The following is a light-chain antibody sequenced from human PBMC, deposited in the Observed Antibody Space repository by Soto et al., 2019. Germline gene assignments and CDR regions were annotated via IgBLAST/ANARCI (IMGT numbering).Light chain of an antibody. CDR3: SSYTSSSTLGV. V-gene: IGLV2-14*01. CDR2: EVS. J-gene: IGLJ1*01. Sequence: QSALTQPPSASGSPGQSVTISCTGTSSDVGGFDYVSWYQKYPGKAPKLMIYEVSNRPSGVSNRFSGSKSGNTASLTISGLQAEDEADYYCSSYTSSSTLGVFGTGTKLTVL. CDR1: SSDVGGFDY.